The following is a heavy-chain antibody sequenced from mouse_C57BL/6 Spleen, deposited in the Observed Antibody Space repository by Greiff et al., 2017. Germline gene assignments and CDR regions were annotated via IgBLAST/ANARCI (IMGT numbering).Heavy chain of an antibody. CDR2: IDPSDSYT. J-gene: IGHJ3*01. Sequence: QVQLQQPGAELVKPGASVKLSCKASGYTFTSYWMQWVKQRPGQGLEWIGEIDPSDSYTNYNQKFKGKATLTVDTSSSTAYMQLSSLTSEDSAVYYCARGGGNYVKFAYWGQGTLVTVSA. CDR1: GYTFTSYW. CDR3: ARGGGNYVKFAY. D-gene: IGHD2-1*01. V-gene: IGHV1-50*01.